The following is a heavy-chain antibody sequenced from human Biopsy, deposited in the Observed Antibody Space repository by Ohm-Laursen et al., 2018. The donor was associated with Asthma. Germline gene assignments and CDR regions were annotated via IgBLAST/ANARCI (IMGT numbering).Heavy chain of an antibody. V-gene: IGHV3-7*01. CDR2: IKHDGTEK. D-gene: IGHD3-3*02. CDR3: ARTFHLWSPYHAEHYQL. CDR1: GFTFGDYW. J-gene: IGHJ1*01. Sequence: SLRLSCAASGFTFGDYWMSWVRQVPGKGLEWVANIKHDGTEKNHVDSLKGRFTISRDNAKNSLYLQMNSLRAEDTAVCYCARTFHLWSPYHAEHYQLWGQGTLVTVPS.